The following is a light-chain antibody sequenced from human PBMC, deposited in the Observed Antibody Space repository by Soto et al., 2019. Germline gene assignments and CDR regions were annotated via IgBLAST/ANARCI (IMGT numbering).Light chain of an antibody. J-gene: IGLJ2*01. Sequence: QSALTQPPSASGSPGQSVTISCTGTSSDVGGYNFVSWYQQHPGKAPKLMIYEVSKRPSGVPDRFSGSKSGNAASLTVSGLQAEDEADYYSSSYAGSKNFVFGGGTKVTVL. V-gene: IGLV2-8*01. CDR3: SSYAGSKNFV. CDR2: EVS. CDR1: SSDVGGYNF.